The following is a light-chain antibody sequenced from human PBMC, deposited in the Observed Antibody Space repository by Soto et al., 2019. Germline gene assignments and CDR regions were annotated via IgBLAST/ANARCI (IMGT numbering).Light chain of an antibody. CDR1: QSVGNN. CDR3: QQHNDWPYT. CDR2: GAS. J-gene: IGKJ2*01. Sequence: EILMTQSPATLSVSPGGRVTLSCRASQSVGNNLAWYQQKPGQAPRLLIDGASTRATGIPARFSGSGSGTEFTLTISSLNSEDFSVYYCQQHNDWPYTFGQGTKLEIE. V-gene: IGKV3-15*01.